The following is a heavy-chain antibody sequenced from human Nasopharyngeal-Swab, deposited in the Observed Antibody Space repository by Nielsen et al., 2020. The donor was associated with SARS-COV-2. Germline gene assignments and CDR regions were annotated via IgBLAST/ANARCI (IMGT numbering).Heavy chain of an antibody. J-gene: IGHJ4*02. Sequence: SETLSLTCTVSGGSISSSSYYWGWIRQPPGKGLEWIGSIYYSGSTYYNPSLKSRVTISVATSKNQFSLKLSSVTAADTAVYYCALRSTSRLYLPGGGYFDYWGQGTLVTVSS. CDR1: GGSISSSSYY. CDR3: ALRSTSRLYLPGGGYFDY. CDR2: IYYSGST. V-gene: IGHV4-39*01. D-gene: IGHD2-2*01.